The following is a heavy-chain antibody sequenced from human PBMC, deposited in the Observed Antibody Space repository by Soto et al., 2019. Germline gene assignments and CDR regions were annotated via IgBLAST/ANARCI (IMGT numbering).Heavy chain of an antibody. CDR2: ISFDGTDK. J-gene: IGHJ6*02. Sequence: TGGSLRLSCAASGFTFSSYGIHWVRQAPGKGLEWVALISFDGTDKYYADSVQGRFTVSRDNFRTMVYLQMDSLRTEDTAVYHCVKERYAQLWLEDYGMDVWGQGTTVTVSS. CDR1: GFTFSSYG. CDR3: VKERYAQLWLEDYGMDV. V-gene: IGHV3-30*18. D-gene: IGHD5-18*01.